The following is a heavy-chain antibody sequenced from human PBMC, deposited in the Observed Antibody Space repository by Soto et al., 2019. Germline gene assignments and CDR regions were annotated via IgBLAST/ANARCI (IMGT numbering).Heavy chain of an antibody. Sequence: GGSLRLSCAASGFTFSSYAMHWVRQAPGKGLEWVAVISYDGSNKYYADSVKGRFTISRGNSKNTLYLQMNSLRAEDTAVYYCARSHIVVVPAAMDYWGQGTLVTVSS. CDR1: GFTFSSYA. D-gene: IGHD2-2*01. J-gene: IGHJ4*02. V-gene: IGHV3-30-3*01. CDR2: ISYDGSNK. CDR3: ARSHIVVVPAAMDY.